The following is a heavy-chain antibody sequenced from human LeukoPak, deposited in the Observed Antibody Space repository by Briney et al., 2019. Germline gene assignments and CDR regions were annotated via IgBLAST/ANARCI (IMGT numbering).Heavy chain of an antibody. CDR2: IYYTGST. V-gene: IGHV4-59*12. Sequence: SETLSLTCTVSGGSINSYYRSWIRQPPGKGLEWIGHIYYTGSTNYNPSLKSRVTISVGTSKNQFSLKLSSVTAADTAVYYCARGRRGYCSGGSCYSLGLDYWGQGTLVTVSS. D-gene: IGHD2-15*01. J-gene: IGHJ4*02. CDR1: GGSINSYY. CDR3: ARGRRGYCSGGSCYSLGLDY.